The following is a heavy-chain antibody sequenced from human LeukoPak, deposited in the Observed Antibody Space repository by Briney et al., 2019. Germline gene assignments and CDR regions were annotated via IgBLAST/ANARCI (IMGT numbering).Heavy chain of an antibody. V-gene: IGHV3-30*18. J-gene: IGHJ4*02. CDR3: AKALLNGDSSFDN. CDR1: GFTFSSYG. D-gene: IGHD3-10*01. Sequence: PGGSLRLSCAASGFTFSSYGMHWVRQAPGKGLEWVAIISYDATSKYYADSVKGRFTISRDNSKNTLSLQMNSLRAEDTAVYYCAKALLNGDSSFDNWGQGTLVTVSS. CDR2: ISYDATSK.